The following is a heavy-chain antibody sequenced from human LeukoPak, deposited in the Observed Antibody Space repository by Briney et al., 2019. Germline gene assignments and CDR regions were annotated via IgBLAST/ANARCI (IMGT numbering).Heavy chain of an antibody. D-gene: IGHD3-22*01. J-gene: IGHJ4*02. CDR1: GFTFGRYG. V-gene: IGHV3-33*01. CDR3: ARDGQDYDPTGSYFGF. CDR2: IWYDGRNR. Sequence: GGSLRLSRAASGFTFGRYGMHGVRQAPGKGLEWVAVIWYDGRNRYYADSVRSRLTISRDKSENTLYLQMNSLRAEDTAVYYCARDGQDYDPTGSYFGFWGQGTLVTVSS.